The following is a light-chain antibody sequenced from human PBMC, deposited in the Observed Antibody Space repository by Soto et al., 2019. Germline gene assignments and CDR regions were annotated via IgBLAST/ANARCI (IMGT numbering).Light chain of an antibody. J-gene: IGKJ2*01. V-gene: IGKV4-1*01. CDR1: QTIFYTSSNKNY. CDR2: WAS. CDR3: QQFYTTPYT. Sequence: DIVLTQSPDSLAVSLGERATIHCKSSQTIFYTSSNKNYLAWYQQRPGQPPKLLIYWASDRESGVPNRFSGSGSGTDFTLSISGLRAEDVAIYYCQQFYTTPYTFGQGTKLEIK.